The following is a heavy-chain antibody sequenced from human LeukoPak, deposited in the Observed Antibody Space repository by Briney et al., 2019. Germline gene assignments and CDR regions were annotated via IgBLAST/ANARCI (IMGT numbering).Heavy chain of an antibody. CDR1: GFTFSNYG. D-gene: IGHD7-27*01. CDR2: IRYDGTNE. CDR3: AKDWGGAIDY. V-gene: IGHV3-30*02. J-gene: IGHJ4*02. Sequence: GGSLRLSCAASGFTFSNYGMHWVRQAPGKGLEWVAFIRYDGTNEYYVDSVKGRFTISRDNSKNTLHLQMNSLRAEDTAVYYCAKDWGGAIDYWGQGSLVIVSS.